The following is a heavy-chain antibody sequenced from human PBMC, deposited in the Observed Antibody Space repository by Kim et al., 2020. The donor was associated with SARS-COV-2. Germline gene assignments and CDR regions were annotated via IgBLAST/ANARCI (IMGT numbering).Heavy chain of an antibody. D-gene: IGHD6-13*01. CDR3: ARSVAAAVPNWFDP. CDR1: GGSISSGSYY. J-gene: IGHJ5*02. Sequence: SETLSLTCTVSGGSISSGSYYWSWIRQPAGKGLEWIGRIYTSGSTNYNPSLKSRVTISVDTSKNQFSLKLSSVTAADTAVYYCARSVAAAVPNWFDPWGQGTLVTVSS. V-gene: IGHV4-61*02. CDR2: IYTSGST.